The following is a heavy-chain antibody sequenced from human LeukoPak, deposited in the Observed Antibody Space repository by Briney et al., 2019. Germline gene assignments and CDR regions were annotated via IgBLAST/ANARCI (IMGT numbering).Heavy chain of an antibody. CDR2: ISAYNGNT. D-gene: IGHD6-19*01. CDR1: GYTFTSYG. J-gene: IGHJ1*01. V-gene: IGHV1-18*01. CDR3: AREGPYSSGWHAEYFQH. Sequence: ASVKVSCKASGYTFTSYGISWVRQAPGQGLEWMGWISAYNGNTNYAQKLQGRVTMTTDTSASTAYMELRSLRSDDTAVYYCAREGPYSSGWHAEYFQHWGQGTLVTVSS.